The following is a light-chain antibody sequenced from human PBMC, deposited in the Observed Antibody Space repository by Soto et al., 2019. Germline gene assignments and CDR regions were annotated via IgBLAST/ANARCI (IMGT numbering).Light chain of an antibody. Sequence: ESLLTQSPGTLSLSPGERATLSCRASQTVNSRHLNWYQHKPGQAPRLLIYGASIRAAGIPDRFSGSRSGADFSLTITRLEPVDSAVYYCQQFDGSRPAFTFGQGTKLEI. CDR2: GAS. V-gene: IGKV3-20*01. J-gene: IGKJ2*01. CDR1: QTVNSRH. CDR3: QQFDGSRPAFT.